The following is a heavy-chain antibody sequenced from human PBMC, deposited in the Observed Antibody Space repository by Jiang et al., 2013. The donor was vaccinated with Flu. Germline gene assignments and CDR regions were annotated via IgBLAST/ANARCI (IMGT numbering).Heavy chain of an antibody. CDR3: ARDRKKQWLVGPKHDAFDI. D-gene: IGHD6-19*01. V-gene: IGHV1-46*01. CDR1: GYTFTSYY. J-gene: IGHJ3*02. Sequence: SGAEVKKPGASVKVSCKASGYTFTSYYMHWVRQAPGQGLEWMGIINPSGGSTSYAQKFQGRVTMTRDTSTSTVYMELSSLRSEDTAVYYCARDRKKQWLVGPKHDAFDIWAKGQWSRSLQ. CDR2: INPSGGST.